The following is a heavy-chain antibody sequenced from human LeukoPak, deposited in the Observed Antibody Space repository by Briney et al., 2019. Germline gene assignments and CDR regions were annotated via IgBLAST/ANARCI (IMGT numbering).Heavy chain of an antibody. V-gene: IGHV4-59*01. CDR2: IYYSGST. Sequence: PSETLSLTCTVSGGSISSYYWSWIRQPPGKGLEWIGYIYYSGSTNYNPSLKSRVTISVDTSKNQFSLKLSSVTAADTAVYYCARTNYGLGYHFDYWGQGTLVTVSS. CDR1: GGSISSYY. D-gene: IGHD3-10*01. J-gene: IGHJ4*02. CDR3: ARTNYGLGYHFDY.